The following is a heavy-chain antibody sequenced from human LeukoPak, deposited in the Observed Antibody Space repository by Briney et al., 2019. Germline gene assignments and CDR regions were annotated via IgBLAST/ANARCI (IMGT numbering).Heavy chain of an antibody. V-gene: IGHV4-38-2*01. CDR1: GYSISSGYY. CDR3: ERLGARLPEGDVFDI. Sequence: PSETLSLTCAVSGYSISSGYYWGWIRQPPGKGLEWIGSIYHSGSTYYNPSLKSRVTISVDTSKNQFSLKLSSVTAADTAVYYCERLGARLPEGDVFDIWGQGKMATVSS. D-gene: IGHD1-14*01. CDR2: IYHSGST. J-gene: IGHJ3*02.